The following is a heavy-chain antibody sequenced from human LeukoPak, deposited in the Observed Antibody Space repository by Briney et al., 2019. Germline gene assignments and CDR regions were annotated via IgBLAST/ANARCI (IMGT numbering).Heavy chain of an antibody. CDR1: GFTFSSYS. J-gene: IGHJ4*02. Sequence: PGGSLRLSCAASGFTFSSYSMNWVRQAPGKGLEWVSSISSSSSYIYYADSVKARFTISRDNAKNSLYLQMNSLRAEDTAVYYCARDFPIGGSSGYPDYWGQGTLVTVSS. CDR3: ARDFPIGGSSGYPDY. D-gene: IGHD3-22*01. V-gene: IGHV3-21*01. CDR2: ISSSSSYI.